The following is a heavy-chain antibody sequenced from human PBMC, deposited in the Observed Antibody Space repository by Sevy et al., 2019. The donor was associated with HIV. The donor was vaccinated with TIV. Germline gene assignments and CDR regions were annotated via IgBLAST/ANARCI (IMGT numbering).Heavy chain of an antibody. V-gene: IGHV3-74*03. Sequence: GGSLRLSCAASEFTFSSYWMHWVRQAPGKGLVWVSRINSDGRSTTYADSVKGRFTISRDNAKNTLYLQMNSLRAEVTAVYYCAREVGFWSGYHMDYYYSMDVWGQGTTVTVSS. CDR3: AREVGFWSGYHMDYYYSMDV. D-gene: IGHD3-3*01. J-gene: IGHJ6*02. CDR1: EFTFSSYW. CDR2: INSDGRST.